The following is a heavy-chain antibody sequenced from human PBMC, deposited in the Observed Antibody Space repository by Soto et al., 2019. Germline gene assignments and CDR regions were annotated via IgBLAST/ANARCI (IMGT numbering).Heavy chain of an antibody. V-gene: IGHV1-8*01. Sequence: GASVKVSCKASGYTFTSYDINWVRQATGQGLEWMGWMNPNSGNTGYAQKFQGRVTITADESTSTAYMELSSLRSEDTAVYYCARELTSSGYFLAYWGQGTLVTVSS. CDR3: ARELTSSGYFLAY. J-gene: IGHJ4*02. CDR1: GYTFTSYD. D-gene: IGHD3-22*01. CDR2: MNPNSGNT.